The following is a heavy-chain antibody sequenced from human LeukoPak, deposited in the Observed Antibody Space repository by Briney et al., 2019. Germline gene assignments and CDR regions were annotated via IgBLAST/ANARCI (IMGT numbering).Heavy chain of an antibody. Sequence: TSETLSLTCTVSGGSISSGSYYWSWIRQPAGKGLEWIGRIYTSGSTNYNPSLKSRVTISVDTSKNQFSLKLSSVTAADTAVYYCARGYYDFWSGFDYWGQGTLVTVSS. CDR1: GGSISSGSYY. D-gene: IGHD3-3*01. V-gene: IGHV4-61*02. J-gene: IGHJ4*02. CDR2: IYTSGST. CDR3: ARGYYDFWSGFDY.